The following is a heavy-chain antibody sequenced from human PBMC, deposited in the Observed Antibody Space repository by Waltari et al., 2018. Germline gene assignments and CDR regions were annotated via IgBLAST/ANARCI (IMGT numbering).Heavy chain of an antibody. CDR2: INPNSGGT. CDR3: ATLPTGATRGRYFDY. Sequence: QVQLEQSGAEVKKPGASMKVSGKVSGYALSELSMHWGRQAPGEGLEWMGRINPNSGGTNYAQKFQGRVTMTEDTSTDTAYMELSSLRSEDTAVYYCATLPTGATRGRYFDYWGQGTLVTVSS. CDR1: GYALSELS. J-gene: IGHJ4*02. D-gene: IGHD1-26*01. V-gene: IGHV1-24*01.